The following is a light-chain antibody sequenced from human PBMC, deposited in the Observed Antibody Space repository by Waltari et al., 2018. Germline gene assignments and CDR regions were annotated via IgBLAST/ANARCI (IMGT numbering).Light chain of an antibody. J-gene: IGKJ1*01. CDR3: QHYVRLPVT. Sequence: EIVLTQSPGTLSLSPGERVTLSCRASQSVSRALAWYQQKPGQAHRLLLYGASTRATGIPDRFSGSGSGTDFSLTISRLEPEDFAVYYCQHYVRLPVTFGQGTKVEIK. V-gene: IGKV3-20*01. CDR1: QSVSRA. CDR2: GAS.